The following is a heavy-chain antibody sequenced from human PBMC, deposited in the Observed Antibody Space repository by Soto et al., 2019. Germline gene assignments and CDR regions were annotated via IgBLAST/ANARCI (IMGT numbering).Heavy chain of an antibody. V-gene: IGHV3-23*01. CDR2: ISGSGCST. D-gene: IGHD3-10*01. CDR3: ARGFSAPKGSPRDF. CDR1: GFTIHRFG. Sequence: GPLRLSCAASGFTIHRFGMSWLRQAPGKGLDWVAAISGSGCSTYSADSVKGRVTISRDNSKNTLYLQMSSLKVEDTAVYYCARGFSAPKGSPRDFWGQGSLVTVSS. J-gene: IGHJ4*02.